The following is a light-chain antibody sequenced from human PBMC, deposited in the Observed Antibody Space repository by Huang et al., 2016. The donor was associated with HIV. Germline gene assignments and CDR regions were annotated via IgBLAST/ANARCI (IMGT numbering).Light chain of an antibody. V-gene: IGKV1-39*01. Sequence: DIQMTQSPSSLSASIGDRVIITCRASQDIGRLLNWYQQKPGKAPQLLSDEAAVLQTGVPSRFSGRGSGTHFTLTIRSLLPEDFATYYCQQSYSPSPFTFGLGTILDI. CDR3: QQSYSPSPFT. CDR2: EAA. J-gene: IGKJ2*01. CDR1: QDIGRL.